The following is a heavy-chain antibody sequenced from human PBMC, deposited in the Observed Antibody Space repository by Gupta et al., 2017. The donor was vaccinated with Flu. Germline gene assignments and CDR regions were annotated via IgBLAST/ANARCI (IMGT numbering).Heavy chain of an antibody. CDR2: IYYSGST. CDR3: ARRRRRIYNWFDP. D-gene: IGHD2/OR15-2a*01. J-gene: IGHJ5*02. CDR1: GGSISSSSYY. Sequence: QLQLQESGPGLVKPSETLSLTCTVSGGSISSSSYYWGWIRQPPGKGLEWIGSIYYSGSTYYNPSLKSRVTISVDTSKNQFSLKLSSVTAADTAVYYCARRRRRIYNWFDPWGQGTLVTVSS. V-gene: IGHV4-39*01.